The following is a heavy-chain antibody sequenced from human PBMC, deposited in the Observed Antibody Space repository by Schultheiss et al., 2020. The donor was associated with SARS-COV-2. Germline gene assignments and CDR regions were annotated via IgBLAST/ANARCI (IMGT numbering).Heavy chain of an antibody. CDR1: GFSFTDYY. CDR3: AREQGWGFPLDS. CDR2: VSSDSSYT. Sequence: GGSLRLSCAASGFSFTDYYMTWIRQPPGKGLEWIAYVSSDSSYTKYADSVKGRFTIARDNARKSVYLQMNSLEVDDTALYFCAREQGWGFPLDSWGQGTLVTVSS. V-gene: IGHV3-11*06. D-gene: IGHD7-27*01. J-gene: IGHJ4*02.